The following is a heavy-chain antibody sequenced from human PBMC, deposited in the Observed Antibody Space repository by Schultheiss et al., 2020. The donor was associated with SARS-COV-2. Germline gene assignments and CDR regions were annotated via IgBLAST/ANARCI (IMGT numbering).Heavy chain of an antibody. CDR3: TSSVYCSGRSCNSYWYFDL. CDR1: GFTFDDYA. D-gene: IGHD2-15*01. V-gene: IGHV3-74*01. CDR2: INSDGSST. J-gene: IGHJ2*01. Sequence: GGSLRLSCAASGFTFDDYAMHWVRQAPGKGLVWVSRINSDGSSTSYADSVKGRFTISRDNSKNTLYLQMNSLKTEDTAVYYCTSSVYCSGRSCNSYWYFDLWGRGTLVTVSS.